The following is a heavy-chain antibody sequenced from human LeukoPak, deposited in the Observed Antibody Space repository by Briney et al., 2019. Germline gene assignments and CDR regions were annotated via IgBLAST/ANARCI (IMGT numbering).Heavy chain of an antibody. D-gene: IGHD6-6*01. CDR3: ARDMPYSSSSGVGY. V-gene: IGHV3-74*01. Sequence: GGSLRLSCAASGFTFSSYWMHWVRQAPGKGLVWVSRINSDGSSTIYADSVKGRFTISGDNAKNTLYLQMNSLRAEDTAVYYCARDMPYSSSSGVGYWGQGTLVTASS. J-gene: IGHJ4*02. CDR1: GFTFSSYW. CDR2: INSDGSST.